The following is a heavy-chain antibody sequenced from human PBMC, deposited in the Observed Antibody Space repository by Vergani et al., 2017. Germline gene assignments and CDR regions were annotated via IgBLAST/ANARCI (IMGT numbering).Heavy chain of an antibody. CDR1: GYTFTGYY. CDR2: INPNSGGT. Sequence: QVQLVQSGAEVKKPGASVKVSCKASGYTFTGYYMHWVRQAPGQGLEWMGWINPNSGGTNYAQKFQGRVTMTRDTSISTAYMERSSLRSDDTAVYYCARGLPPNSAYYDFWSGYYRGAYFDYWGQGTLVTVSS. V-gene: IGHV1-2*02. J-gene: IGHJ4*02. CDR3: ARGLPPNSAYYDFWSGYYRGAYFDY. D-gene: IGHD3-3*01.